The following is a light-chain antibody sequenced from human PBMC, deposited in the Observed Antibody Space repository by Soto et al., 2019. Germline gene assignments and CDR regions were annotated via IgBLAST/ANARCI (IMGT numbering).Light chain of an antibody. V-gene: IGKV4-1*01. Sequence: DIVMTQSPDSLAVSLGERATINCKSSQSLLYISNNKNYLAWYQQKPGQPPKLLIYWASTRESGVPDRFSGSGSGTDFTLTISSLQAEDVAVYYCQQYYITPPATFGQGTKVAIK. CDR2: WAS. J-gene: IGKJ1*01. CDR3: QQYYITPPAT. CDR1: QSLLYISNNKNY.